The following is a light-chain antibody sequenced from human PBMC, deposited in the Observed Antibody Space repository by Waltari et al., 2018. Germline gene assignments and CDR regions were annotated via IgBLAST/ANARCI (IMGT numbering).Light chain of an antibody. V-gene: IGKV3-15*01. Sequence: EIVMTQSPATLSVSPGERATLSCRASLSVGSKLAWYQQKPGQAPRLLIYGASTRATGIPARFSGSGSGTEFTLTISSLQSEDFAVYYCHQYNNWPRTFGQGTKVEIK. CDR3: HQYNNWPRT. CDR1: LSVGSK. CDR2: GAS. J-gene: IGKJ1*01.